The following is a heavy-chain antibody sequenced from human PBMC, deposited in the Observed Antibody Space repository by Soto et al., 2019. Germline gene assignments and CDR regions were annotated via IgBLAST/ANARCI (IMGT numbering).Heavy chain of an antibody. CDR3: ARGDPYCTNGVCQYWYFDL. CDR2: IIPIFGTA. J-gene: IGHJ2*01. CDR1: GGTFSSYA. V-gene: IGHV1-69*01. D-gene: IGHD2-8*01. Sequence: QVQLVQSGAEVKKPGSSVKVSCKASGGTFSSYAISWVRQAPGPGLEWMGGIIPIFGTANYAQKFQGRVTITADESTSTAYMELSSLRSEDTAVYYCARGDPYCTNGVCQYWYFDLWGRGTLVTVSS.